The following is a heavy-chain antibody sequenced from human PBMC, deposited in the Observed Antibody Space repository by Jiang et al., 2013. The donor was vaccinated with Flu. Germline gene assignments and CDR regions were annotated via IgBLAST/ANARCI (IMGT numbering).Heavy chain of an antibody. CDR2: IYYSGST. D-gene: IGHD1-26*01. V-gene: IGHV4-61*01. CDR1: GGSVSSGSYY. Sequence: SLTCTVSGGSVSSGSYYWSWIRQPPGKGLEWIGYIYYSGSTNYNPSLKSRVTISVDTSKNQFSLKLSSVTAADTAVYYCARGELLYYFDYWGQGTLVTVSS. CDR3: ARGELLYYFDY. J-gene: IGHJ4*02.